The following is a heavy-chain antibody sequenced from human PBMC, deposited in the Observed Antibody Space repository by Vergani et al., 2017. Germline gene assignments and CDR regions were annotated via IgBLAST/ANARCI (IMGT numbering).Heavy chain of an antibody. V-gene: IGHV4-4*07. CDR3: ARVISSRYYYYGIDV. CDR2: IYTSGST. Sequence: QVQLQESGPGLVQPSETLSLTCTVPGGSISSHYWSWIRQPAGKGLEWIGRIYTSGSTNYNPSLKSRVTMSVDTSKNQFSLKLSSVTAADTAVYYCARVISSRYYYYGIDVWGQGTTVTVSS. CDR1: GGSISSHY. J-gene: IGHJ6*02.